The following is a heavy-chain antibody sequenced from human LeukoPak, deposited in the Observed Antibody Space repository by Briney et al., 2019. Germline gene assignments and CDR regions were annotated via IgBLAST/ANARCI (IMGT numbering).Heavy chain of an antibody. CDR2: IKYDGSAE. J-gene: IGHJ4*02. Sequence: PGGSLRLSCAASGIYFSGNWMGWVRQAPGDGLEWVASIKYDGSAEYNADSVKGRFIISRDNAKNSLYLEMNSLTAEDTAVYYCAFSNAFKVWGQGTLVTVSS. D-gene: IGHD2-8*01. CDR1: GIYFSGNW. V-gene: IGHV3-7*01. CDR3: AFSNAFKV.